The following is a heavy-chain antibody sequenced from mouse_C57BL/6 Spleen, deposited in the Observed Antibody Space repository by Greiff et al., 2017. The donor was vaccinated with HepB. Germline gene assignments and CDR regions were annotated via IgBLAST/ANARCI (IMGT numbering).Heavy chain of an antibody. Sequence: QVQLQQSGAELVRPGTSVKVSCKASGYAFTNYLIEWVKQRPGQGLEWIGVINPGSGGTNYNEKFKGKATLTADKSSSTAYMQLSSLTSEDSAVYFCARSFYYGSSYYYFDYWGQGTTLAVSS. J-gene: IGHJ2*01. CDR1: GYAFTNYL. V-gene: IGHV1-54*01. CDR3: ARSFYYGSSYYYFDY. D-gene: IGHD1-1*01. CDR2: INPGSGGT.